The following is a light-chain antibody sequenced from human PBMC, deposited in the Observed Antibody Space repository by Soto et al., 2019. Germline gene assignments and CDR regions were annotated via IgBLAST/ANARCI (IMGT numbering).Light chain of an antibody. V-gene: IGKV3-11*01. CDR3: QERRSWQA. CDR2: DAS. J-gene: IGKJ4*01. CDR1: QSVSRN. Sequence: EIVLTQSRANMPLSAGESATLSCRTSQSVSRNLAWYQQEPGQAPRLLVYDASQRATGVGARFSGSGSGTECTVTISSLEAEEFALYQRQERRSWQAFGGGTKVDIK.